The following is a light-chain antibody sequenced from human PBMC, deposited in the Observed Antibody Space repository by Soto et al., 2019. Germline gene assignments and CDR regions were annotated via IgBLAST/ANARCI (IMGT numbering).Light chain of an antibody. Sequence: QLVLTQSPSASASLGASVKLTCTLSSGHSSYAIAWHQQQPEKGPRHLMKLNSDGSHSKGDGIPDRFSGSSSGAARYLTISSPQSEDEADYYCQTWGTGILVFGGGTKLTVL. CDR1: SGHSSYA. J-gene: IGLJ2*01. CDR3: QTWGTGILV. CDR2: LNSDGSH. V-gene: IGLV4-69*01.